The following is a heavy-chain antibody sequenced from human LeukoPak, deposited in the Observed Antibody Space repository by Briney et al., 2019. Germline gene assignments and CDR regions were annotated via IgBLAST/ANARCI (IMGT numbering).Heavy chain of an antibody. J-gene: IGHJ4*02. Sequence: PGGSLRLSCAASGFTFSSYAMSWVRQAPGKGLEWVSAFSGSGGSTYYADSVKGRFTISRDNSKNTLYLQMNSLRAEDTAVYYCAKGLTPFHAYYFDYWGQGTLVTVSS. CDR2: FSGSGGST. D-gene: IGHD2/OR15-2a*01. V-gene: IGHV3-23*01. CDR1: GFTFSSYA. CDR3: AKGLTPFHAYYFDY.